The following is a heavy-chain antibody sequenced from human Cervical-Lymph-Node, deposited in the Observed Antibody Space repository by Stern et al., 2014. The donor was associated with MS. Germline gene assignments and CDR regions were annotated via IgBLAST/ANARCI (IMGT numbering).Heavy chain of an antibody. CDR3: ARESSSGRHDRSFDY. CDR1: GGSISSSNW. J-gene: IGHJ4*02. Sequence: QLQLQESGPGLVKPSGTLSLTCAVSGGSISSSNWWTWVRQPPGKGPEWIGQIYHSGNTDYNPSLKSRVTISVDKSKNQFSLKLSSVTAADTAVYYCARESSSGRHDRSFDYWGQGTLVTVSS. V-gene: IGHV4-4*02. CDR2: IYHSGNT. D-gene: IGHD1-26*01.